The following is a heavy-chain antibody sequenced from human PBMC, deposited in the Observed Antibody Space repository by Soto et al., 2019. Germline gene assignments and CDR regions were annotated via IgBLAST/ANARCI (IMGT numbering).Heavy chain of an antibody. V-gene: IGHV3-21*01. D-gene: IGHD5-12*01. Sequence: EVQLVESGGGLVKPGGSLRLSCAASGFTFSSYSMNWVRQAPGKGLEWVSSISSSSSYIYYADSVKGRFTISRDNAKNSLYLQMNSLRAEDTAVYYCARDSPAEWLRLSPFDYWGQGTLVTVSS. CDR1: GFTFSSYS. CDR3: ARDSPAEWLRLSPFDY. CDR2: ISSSSSYI. J-gene: IGHJ4*02.